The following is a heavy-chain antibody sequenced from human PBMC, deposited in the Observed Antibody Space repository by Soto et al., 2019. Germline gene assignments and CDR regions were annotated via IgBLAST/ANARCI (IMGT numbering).Heavy chain of an antibody. J-gene: IGHJ5*02. Sequence: SETLSLTCTVSGGSISSGGYYWSWIRQHPGKGLEWIGYIYYSGSTYYNPSLKSRVTISVDTSKNQFSLKLSSVTAADKAVYYCARVGGINWFDPWGQGTLVTVSS. CDR1: GGSISSGGYY. CDR3: ARVGGINWFDP. CDR2: IYYSGST. D-gene: IGHD3-16*01. V-gene: IGHV4-31*03.